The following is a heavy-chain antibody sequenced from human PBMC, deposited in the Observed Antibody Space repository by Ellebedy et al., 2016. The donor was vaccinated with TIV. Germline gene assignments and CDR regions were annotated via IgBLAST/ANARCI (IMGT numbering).Heavy chain of an antibody. V-gene: IGHV3-23*01. CDR2: ISGSGGNT. CDR1: GFTFSSYA. J-gene: IGHJ3*02. D-gene: IGHD5-24*01. CDR3: AREFGRDGFTIAEDAFDI. Sequence: GESLKISCAASGFTFSSYAMSWVRPAPGEGLEWVSIISGSGGNTYYADSVKGRFTISRDNAKNSLYLQMNSLRGEDTAVYYCAREFGRDGFTIAEDAFDIWGQGTMVTVSS.